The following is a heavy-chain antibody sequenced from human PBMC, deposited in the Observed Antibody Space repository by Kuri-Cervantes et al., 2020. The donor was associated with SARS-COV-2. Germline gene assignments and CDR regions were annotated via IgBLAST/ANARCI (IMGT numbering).Heavy chain of an antibody. CDR1: VGTFSSCF. D-gene: IGHD6-13*01. CDR2: INPSLGIA. V-gene: IGHV1-69*10. Sequence: SVTVSCKASVGTFSSCFISWVRQASGKGLEWMGGINPSLGIADHAQQFQGRVTITADKPTSTAYMELSSLKSEDTAVYYCAVIPGVKAAPGIGFDFWGQGTLVTVSS. CDR3: AVIPGVKAAPGIGFDF. J-gene: IGHJ4*02.